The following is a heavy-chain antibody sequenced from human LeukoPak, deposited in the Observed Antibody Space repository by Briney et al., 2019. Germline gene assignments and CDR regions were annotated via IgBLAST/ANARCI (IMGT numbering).Heavy chain of an antibody. CDR2: INPNSGGT. Sequence: ASVKVSCKASGYTFTGYYIHWVRQAPAQGLEWMGRINPNSGGTSYAQKFQGRVTVARDTSITTAYMELSRLRSDDTAVYYCARVPDYGDFALPDYWGQGTLVTVSS. J-gene: IGHJ4*02. V-gene: IGHV1-2*02. D-gene: IGHD4-17*01. CDR1: GYTFTGYY. CDR3: ARVPDYGDFALPDY.